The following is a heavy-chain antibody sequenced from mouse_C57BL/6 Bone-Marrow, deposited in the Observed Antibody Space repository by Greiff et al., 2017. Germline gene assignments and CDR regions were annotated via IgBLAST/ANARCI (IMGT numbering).Heavy chain of an antibody. D-gene: IGHD4-1*01. CDR2: ISSGGSYT. CDR1: GFTFSSYG. V-gene: IGHV5-6*01. Sequence: DVHLVESGGDLVKPGGSLKLSCAASGFTFSSYGMSWVRQTPDKRLEWVATISSGGSYTYYPDSVKGRFTISSDNAKNTLYLQMSSLKSEDTAMYYCAREGTGKAYWGQGTLVTVSA. J-gene: IGHJ3*01. CDR3: AREGTGKAY.